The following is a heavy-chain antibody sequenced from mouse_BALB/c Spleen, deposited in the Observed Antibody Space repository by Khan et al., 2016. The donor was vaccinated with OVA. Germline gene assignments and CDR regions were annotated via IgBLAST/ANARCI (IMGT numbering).Heavy chain of an antibody. Sequence: QIQLVQSGPELTKPGETVKISCKASGYTFTNYGMNWVKQSPGQALKWMGWINTYTGEPTYAHDFKGRFTFSLETSATTAYLQINSLKSEDTATYIGASPPYISYTLDYWGQGTSVTVSS. CDR3: ASPPYISYTLDY. V-gene: IGHV9-3-1*01. J-gene: IGHJ4*01. D-gene: IGHD2-10*01. CDR2: INTYTGEP. CDR1: GYTFTNYG.